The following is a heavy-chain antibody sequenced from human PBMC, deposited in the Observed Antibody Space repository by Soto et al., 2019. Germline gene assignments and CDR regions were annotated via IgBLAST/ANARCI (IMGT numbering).Heavy chain of an antibody. V-gene: IGHV3-64*01. D-gene: IGHD3-16*01. CDR2: ISSNGGST. CDR3: ARDEVSGGGWFDP. CDR1: GFTFSSYA. Sequence: GGSLRLSCAASGFTFSSYAMHWVRQAPGKGLEYVSAISSNGGSTYYANSVKGRFTISRDNSKNTLYLQMGSLRAEDMAVYYCARDEVSGGGWFDPWGQGTLVTVSS. J-gene: IGHJ5*02.